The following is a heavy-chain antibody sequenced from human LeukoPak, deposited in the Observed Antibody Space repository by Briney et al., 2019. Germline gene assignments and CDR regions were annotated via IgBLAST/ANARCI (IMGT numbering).Heavy chain of an antibody. Sequence: GGSLRLSCAASGFTFSTYEMNWVRQAPGKGLEWVSYISNSGSTIYYADSVKGRFTISRDNAKNSLYLQMNSLRAEDTAVYYCAREGAALVISAYFDYWGQGTLVTVSS. CDR2: ISNSGSTI. V-gene: IGHV3-48*03. J-gene: IGHJ4*02. CDR3: AREGAALVISAYFDY. CDR1: GFTFSTYE. D-gene: IGHD3-16*02.